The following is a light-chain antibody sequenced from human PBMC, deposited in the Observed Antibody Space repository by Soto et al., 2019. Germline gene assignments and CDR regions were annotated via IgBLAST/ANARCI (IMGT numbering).Light chain of an antibody. V-gene: IGLV2-23*02. CDR2: EVS. CDR1: SSDVGSYNL. Sequence: QSALTHPASVSWSPGQSITISCTGSSSDVGSYNLVSWYQQHPGKAPKLMIYEVSKRPSGVSNRFSGSKSGSTTSLTISGLQAEDEADYYCCSYAGSSTFYVFGTGTKVTVL. J-gene: IGLJ1*01. CDR3: CSYAGSSTFYV.